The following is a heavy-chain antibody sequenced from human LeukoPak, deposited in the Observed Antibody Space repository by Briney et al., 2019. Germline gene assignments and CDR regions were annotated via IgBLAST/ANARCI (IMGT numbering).Heavy chain of an antibody. CDR1: GFTFSSYG. J-gene: IGHJ4*02. D-gene: IGHD6-19*01. CDR2: IWYDGSNK. CDR3: AREQWLDTINFDY. V-gene: IGHV3-33*01. Sequence: SGGSLRLSCAASGFTFSSYGMHWVRQAPGKGLEWVAVIWYDGSNKYYADSVKGRFTISRDNSKNTLYLQMNSLRAEDTAVYYCAREQWLDTINFDYWGQGTLVTVSS.